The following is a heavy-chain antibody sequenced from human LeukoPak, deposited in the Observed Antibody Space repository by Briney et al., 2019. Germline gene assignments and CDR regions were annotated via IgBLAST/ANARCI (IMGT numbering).Heavy chain of an antibody. CDR1: GFTVSSNY. CDR2: IDSGGST. J-gene: IGHJ4*02. V-gene: IGHV3-53*01. Sequence: GGSLRLSCAASGFTVSSNYMSWVRQAPGKGLEWVSVIDSGGSTYYADSVKGRFTISRDNSKNTLYLQMNSLRAEDTAVYYCAKVSSHYYGSGSYVLDYRGQGTPVTVSS. D-gene: IGHD3-10*01. CDR3: AKVSSHYYGSGSYVLDY.